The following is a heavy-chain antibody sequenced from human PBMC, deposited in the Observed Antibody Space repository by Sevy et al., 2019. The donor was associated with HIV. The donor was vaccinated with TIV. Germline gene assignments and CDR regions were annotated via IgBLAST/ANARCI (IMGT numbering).Heavy chain of an antibody. V-gene: IGHV4-34*01. CDR1: GGSFSGYY. CDR3: ARTVVVPAATALRYYYGMDV. J-gene: IGHJ6*02. Sequence: SETLSLTCAVYGGSFSGYYWSWIRQPPGKGLEWIGEINQSGSTNYNPSLKSRVTISVDTSKNQFSLKLSSVTAADTAVYYCARTVVVPAATALRYYYGMDVWGQGTTVTVSS. CDR2: INQSGST. D-gene: IGHD2-2*01.